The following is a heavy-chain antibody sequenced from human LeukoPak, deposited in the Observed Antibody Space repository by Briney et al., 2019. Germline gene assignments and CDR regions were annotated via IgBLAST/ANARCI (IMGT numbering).Heavy chain of an antibody. CDR2: ISDNGGGP. D-gene: IGHD3/OR15-3a*01. J-gene: IGHJ4*02. CDR3: AKEIGRLGVPLYDY. CDR1: GFIFRDYA. Sequence: GGSLRLSCVVSGFIFRDYAISWVRQAPGEGLEWVAGISDNGGGPYYADSLKGRFTISRDNSKNILYLQMNSLRAEDTAVYYCAKEIGRLGVPLYDYWGRGTLVTASS. V-gene: IGHV3-23*01.